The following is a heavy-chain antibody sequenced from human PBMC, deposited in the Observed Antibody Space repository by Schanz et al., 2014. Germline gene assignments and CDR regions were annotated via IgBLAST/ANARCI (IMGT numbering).Heavy chain of an antibody. D-gene: IGHD5-12*01. CDR3: ARDGGRDGYNLGFDV. CDR2: MYINSGST. J-gene: IGHJ3*01. CDR1: GFTVNTNY. V-gene: IGHV3-53*01. Sequence: EVQLVESGGGLIQPGGSLRLSCAVSGFTVNTNYMSWVRQAPGKGLEWISSMYINSGSTQYAESVKGRFIISRDSSKNTLIIQLNSLRADDTAVYFCARDGGRDGYNLGFDVWGQGTLVTVSS.